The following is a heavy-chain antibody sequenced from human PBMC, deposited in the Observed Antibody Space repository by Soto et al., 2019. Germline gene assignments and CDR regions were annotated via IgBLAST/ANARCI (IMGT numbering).Heavy chain of an antibody. CDR1: GFTFNNYW. V-gene: IGHV3-7*02. Sequence: GGSLRLSCTASGFTFNNYWMTWVRQAPGEGLEWVTSINQDGSEKYYLDSVKGRFTTARDNTENSLYLQMNSLRVEDTAVYYCASHEWLDDSIDIWGQGTMVTVS. CDR2: INQDGSEK. CDR3: ASHEWLDDSIDI. J-gene: IGHJ3*02. D-gene: IGHD3-3*01.